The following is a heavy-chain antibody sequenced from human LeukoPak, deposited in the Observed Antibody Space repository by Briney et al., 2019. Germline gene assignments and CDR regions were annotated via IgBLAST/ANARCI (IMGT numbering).Heavy chain of an antibody. V-gene: IGHV3-23*01. CDR3: AKSRGYSAYDFPDY. CDR1: GFAFSRYA. J-gene: IGHJ4*02. CDR2: ISGSAGRT. D-gene: IGHD5-12*01. Sequence: GGSLRLSCAASGFAFSRYAMNWVRQAPGKGLEWVSGISGSAGRTYYADSVKGRFSISRDNSKNTLYLQMNSLRVEDTAVYYCAKSRGYSAYDFPDYWGQGTLVTVSS.